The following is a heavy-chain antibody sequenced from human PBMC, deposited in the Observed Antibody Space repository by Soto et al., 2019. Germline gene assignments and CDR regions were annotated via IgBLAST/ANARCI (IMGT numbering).Heavy chain of an antibody. CDR3: ALRDSSYCSGGSCYGY. Sequence: QITLKESGPPLVKATQTLTLTCTFSGVSLSTDGVGVGWIRQPPGKALEWLTLIYWDDDKGYSPSLKSRLTITKDTSKNQVVLTMTNMDPVDTATYYCALRDSSYCSGGSCYGYWGQGILVTVSS. V-gene: IGHV2-5*02. CDR2: IYWDDDK. J-gene: IGHJ4*02. D-gene: IGHD2-15*01. CDR1: GVSLSTDGVG.